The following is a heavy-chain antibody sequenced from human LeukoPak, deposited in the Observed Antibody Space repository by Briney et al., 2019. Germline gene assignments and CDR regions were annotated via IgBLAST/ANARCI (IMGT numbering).Heavy chain of an antibody. D-gene: IGHD5-18*01. CDR2: IYHSGST. CDR3: ARETDTAMAGSGWFSTYYYYYMDV. CDR1: GYSISSGYY. Sequence: SETLSLTCTVSGYSISSGYYWSWIRQPPGKGLEWIGSIYHSGSTYYNPSLKSRVTISVDTSKNQFSLKLSSVTAADTAVYYCARETDTAMAGSGWFSTYYYYYMDVWGKGTTVTVSS. V-gene: IGHV4-38-2*02. J-gene: IGHJ6*03.